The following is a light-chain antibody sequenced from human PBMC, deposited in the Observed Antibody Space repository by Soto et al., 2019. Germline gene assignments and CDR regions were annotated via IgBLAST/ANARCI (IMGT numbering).Light chain of an antibody. Sequence: EMVMTQSPAILSVSPGESATLPCRASQSVNSNYLAWYQQHPGQPPRLLIYGASSRATGIPDRFSGSGSGTDFTLTISRLEPEDFAVYYCQQYGSSPPWAFGQGTKGDIK. CDR3: QQYGSSPPWA. J-gene: IGKJ1*01. CDR1: QSVNSNY. CDR2: GAS. V-gene: IGKV3-20*01.